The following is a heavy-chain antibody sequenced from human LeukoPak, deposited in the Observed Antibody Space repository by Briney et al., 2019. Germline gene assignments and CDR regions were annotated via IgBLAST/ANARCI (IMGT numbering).Heavy chain of an antibody. J-gene: IGHJ1*01. Sequence: SETLSLTCTVSGASISSGGSYWSWIRQHPGRGLECIGYISYSGRTYYNPSLKSRVTISVDTSKNQFSLRLSSVTAADTAVYYWARDDGPWYFQQWGQGTLVTVSS. CDR2: ISYSGRT. D-gene: IGHD4-17*01. V-gene: IGHV4-31*03. CDR3: ARDDGPWYFQQ. CDR1: GASISSGGSY.